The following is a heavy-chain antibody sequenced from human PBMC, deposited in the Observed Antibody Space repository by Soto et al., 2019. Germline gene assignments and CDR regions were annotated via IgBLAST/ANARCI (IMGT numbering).Heavy chain of an antibody. V-gene: IGHV5-10-1*01. CDR1: GYSFTSYW. CDR3: ARPEPAAIGGSYYYYGMDV. D-gene: IGHD2-2*02. J-gene: IGHJ6*02. CDR2: IDPSDSYT. Sequence: PGESLKISCKGSGYSFTSYWSSWVRQMPGKGLEWMGRIDPSDSYTNYSPSFQGHVTISADKSISTAYLQWSSLKASDTAMYYCARPEPAAIGGSYYYYGMDVWGQGTTVTV.